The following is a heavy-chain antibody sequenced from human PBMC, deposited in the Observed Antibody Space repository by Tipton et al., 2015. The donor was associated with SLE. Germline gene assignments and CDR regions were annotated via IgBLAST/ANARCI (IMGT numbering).Heavy chain of an antibody. CDR1: GGTFSSYA. J-gene: IGHJ6*02. Sequence: QVQLVQSGAEVKKPGASVKVSCKASGGTFSSYAISWVRQAPGQGLEWMGGIIPIFGTANYAQKFQGRVTMTTDTSTSTAYMELRSLRSDDTAVYYCARPPGVSQYGMDVWGQGTTVTVSS. CDR3: ARPPGVSQYGMDV. V-gene: IGHV1-69*06. CDR2: IIPIFGTA. D-gene: IGHD6-13*01.